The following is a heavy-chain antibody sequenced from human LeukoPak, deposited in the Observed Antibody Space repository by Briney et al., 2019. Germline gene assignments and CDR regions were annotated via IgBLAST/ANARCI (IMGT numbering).Heavy chain of an antibody. CDR1: GFTFSSYS. J-gene: IGHJ6*04. Sequence: GGSLRLSCAASGFTFSSYSMNWVRQAPGKGLEWVSSISSSSSYIYYADSVKGRFTISRDNAKNSLYLQMNSLRAEDTAVYYCARLALVYGMDVWGKGTTVAVSS. CDR3: ARLALVYGMDV. V-gene: IGHV3-21*01. CDR2: ISSSSSYI. D-gene: IGHD2-8*02.